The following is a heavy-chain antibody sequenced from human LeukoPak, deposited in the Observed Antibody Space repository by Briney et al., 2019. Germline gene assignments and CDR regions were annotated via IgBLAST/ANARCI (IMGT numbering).Heavy chain of an antibody. CDR1: GAPISSYY. J-gene: IGHJ4*02. Sequence: PSETLSLTCTVSGAPISSYYWSWIRQPPGKGLEWIGYIYTSGSTNYNPSLKSRVTISVDTSKNQVSLKLSSATAADSAVYYCARQPPMTMVWGVPQSPFDYWGRGTLVTVSS. CDR2: IYTSGST. CDR3: ARQPPMTMVWGVPQSPFDY. D-gene: IGHD3-10*01. V-gene: IGHV4-4*09.